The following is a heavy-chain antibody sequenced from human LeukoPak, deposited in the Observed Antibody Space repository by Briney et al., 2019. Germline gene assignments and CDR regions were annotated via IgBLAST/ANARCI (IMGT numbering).Heavy chain of an antibody. CDR3: ARRSMVQRLDV. CDR1: GYTFTNYA. CDR2: INTNTGNP. J-gene: IGHJ6*04. V-gene: IGHV7-4-1*02. Sequence: ASVKVSCKASGYTFTNYAMNWVRQAPGQGIEWMGWINTNTGNPTYAQGFTGRFVFSLDTSVSTAYLQISSLKAEDTAIYYCARRSMVQRLDVWGKGTTVTVSS. D-gene: IGHD3-10*01.